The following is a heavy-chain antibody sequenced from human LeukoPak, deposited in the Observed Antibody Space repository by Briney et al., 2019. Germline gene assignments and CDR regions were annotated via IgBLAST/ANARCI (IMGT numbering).Heavy chain of an antibody. V-gene: IGHV3-43*01. J-gene: IGHJ4*02. CDR1: GFTFSNYG. CDR2: ISWDGGST. D-gene: IGHD6-6*01. CDR3: AKVLEQLVIGDPGFDY. Sequence: PGGSLRLSCGASGFTFSNYGMLWVRQAPGKGLEWVSLISWDGGSTYYADSVKGRFTVSRDNSKNSLYLQMNSLRTEDTALYYCAKVLEQLVIGDPGFDYWGQGTLVTVSS.